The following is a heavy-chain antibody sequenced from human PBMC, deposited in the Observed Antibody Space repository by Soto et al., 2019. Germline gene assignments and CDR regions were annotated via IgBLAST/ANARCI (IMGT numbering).Heavy chain of an antibody. Sequence: SETLSLTCTISGDSMSGYYWSWIRQAPGKGLEWIGYIYYSGTTNYNPSLKSRVTISVDTSKNQLSLKLSSVTAADTAVYYCARRYGYSFDYWGQGTLVTFSS. J-gene: IGHJ4*02. CDR3: ARRYGYSFDY. V-gene: IGHV4-59*08. CDR2: IYYSGTT. CDR1: GDSMSGYY. D-gene: IGHD5-18*01.